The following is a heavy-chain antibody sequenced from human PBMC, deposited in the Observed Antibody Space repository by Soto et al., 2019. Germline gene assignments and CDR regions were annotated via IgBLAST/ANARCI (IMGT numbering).Heavy chain of an antibody. CDR1: GDPISSSKW. CDR3: ARLNRDYYYYGMDV. CDR2: IDQNGIT. Sequence: LSLTCAVSGDPISSSKWWTWVRQTPGKGLEWIGKIDQNGITNYNPSLESRVTILKDNSKNQLSLKLTSVTAVDSAVYYCARLNRDYYYYGMDVWGQGATVTVSS. V-gene: IGHV4-4*02. J-gene: IGHJ6*02.